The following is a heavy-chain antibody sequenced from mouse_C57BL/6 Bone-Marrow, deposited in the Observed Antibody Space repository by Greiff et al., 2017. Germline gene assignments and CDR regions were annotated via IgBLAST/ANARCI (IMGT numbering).Heavy chain of an antibody. Sequence: VQLQQSGPELVKPGASVKISCKASGYTFTDYYMNWVKQSHGKSLEWIGDINPNNGGTSYNQKFKGKATLTVDKSSSTAYMELRSLTSEDSAVYYCARRALYGNFPSYWGQGTLVTVSA. CDR1: GYTFTDYY. V-gene: IGHV1-26*01. J-gene: IGHJ3*01. D-gene: IGHD2-1*01. CDR3: ARRALYGNFPSY. CDR2: INPNNGGT.